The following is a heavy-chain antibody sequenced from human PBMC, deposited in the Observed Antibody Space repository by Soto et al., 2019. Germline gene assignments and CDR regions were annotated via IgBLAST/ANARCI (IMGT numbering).Heavy chain of an antibody. D-gene: IGHD3-10*01. CDR2: TYYKSKWNN. CDR1: GDSVSSNSAG. V-gene: IGHV6-1*01. CDR3: TGITWFRGMDV. J-gene: IGHJ6*02. Sequence: SETLSLTCVISGDSVSSNSAGWNWIRQSPSRGLEWLGRTYYKSKWNNDYALSVKSRITINPDASKNQFSLHLYSVTPEDTAVYYCTGITWFRGMDVWGQGTPVTVSS.